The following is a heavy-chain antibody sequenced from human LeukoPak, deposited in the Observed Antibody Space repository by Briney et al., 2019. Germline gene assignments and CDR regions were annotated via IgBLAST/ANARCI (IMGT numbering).Heavy chain of an antibody. CDR1: GFTFSSYA. J-gene: IGHJ4*02. D-gene: IGHD3-10*01. CDR3: AKDFRWFGELLPQALHY. CDR2: VSISVTST. Sequence: GGSLRLSCTASGFTFSSYAINWVRQAPGRGLEWVAVVSISVTSTYYADSVKGRFTISRDNSKNTLYLQMNSLRGEDTAVYYCAKDFRWFGELLPQALHYWGQGTLVTVSS. V-gene: IGHV3-23*01.